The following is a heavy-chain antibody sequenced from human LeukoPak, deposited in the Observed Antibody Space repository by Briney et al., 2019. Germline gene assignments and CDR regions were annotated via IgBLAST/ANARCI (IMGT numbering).Heavy chain of an antibody. D-gene: IGHD6-19*01. CDR1: GFSFSTHS. CDR3: ARGSGWLDY. Sequence: GGSLRLSCAASGFSFSTHSLTWVRQAPGKGLQWVATINHDGSEKDYVDSVKGRFTISRDNAENSLYLQLNSLRAEDTAICYCARGSGWLDYWGQGTLVTVSS. CDR2: INHDGSEK. V-gene: IGHV3-7*03. J-gene: IGHJ4*02.